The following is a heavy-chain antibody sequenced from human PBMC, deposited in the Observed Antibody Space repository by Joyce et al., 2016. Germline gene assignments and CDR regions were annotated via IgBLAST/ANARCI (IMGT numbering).Heavy chain of an antibody. D-gene: IGHD6-19*01. CDR3: ARLQWLDPYYFDY. J-gene: IGHJ4*02. Sequence: QVQLQESGPGLVKPSQTLSLTCTVSGGSMNHAGYYWNWIRQHPGKGLEWSGYISYSGSTYYNPSLKSRVAISRDTSKYQFSLKLSSVTAADTAVYFCARLQWLDPYYFDYWGQGTLVTVSS. CDR2: ISYSGST. CDR1: GGSMNHAGYY. V-gene: IGHV4-31*03.